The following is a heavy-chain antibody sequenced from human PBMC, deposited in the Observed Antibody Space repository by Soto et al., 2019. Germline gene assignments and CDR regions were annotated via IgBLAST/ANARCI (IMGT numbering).Heavy chain of an antibody. Sequence: GGSLRLSCAASGFTFSSYEMNWVRRAPGKGLEWVSYISSSGSTIYYADSVKGRFTISRDNAKNSLYLQMNSLRAEDTAVYYCARDCSGGSCPYGVDYWGQGTLVTVSS. J-gene: IGHJ4*02. CDR1: GFTFSSYE. CDR2: ISSSGSTI. CDR3: ARDCSGGSCPYGVDY. V-gene: IGHV3-48*03. D-gene: IGHD2-15*01.